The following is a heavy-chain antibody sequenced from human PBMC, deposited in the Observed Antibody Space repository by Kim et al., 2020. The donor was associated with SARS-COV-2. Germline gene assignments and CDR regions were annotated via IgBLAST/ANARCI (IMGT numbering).Heavy chain of an antibody. CDR3: AREIVSYYGMDV. V-gene: IGHV3-30*01. J-gene: IGHJ6*02. Sequence: YSADSGKGRFTISRDNSKNTLYLQMNSLRAEDTAVYYCAREIVSYYGMDVWGQGTTVTVSS. D-gene: IGHD1-26*01.